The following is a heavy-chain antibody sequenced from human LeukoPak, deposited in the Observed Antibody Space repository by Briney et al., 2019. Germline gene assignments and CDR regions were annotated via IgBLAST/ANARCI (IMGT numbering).Heavy chain of an antibody. D-gene: IGHD6-13*01. Sequence: SETLSLTCAVSGESHSRFYWSWIRQSPGRGLEWIGEINHSGSPNYNPSLKSRVTISLDTSRNQFSLRVPSVTAADTAFYFCASSLTGYSSSWFLAYWGPGTLVTVSS. CDR1: GESHSRFY. J-gene: IGHJ4*02. CDR3: ASSLTGYSSSWFLAY. V-gene: IGHV4-34*01. CDR2: INHSGSP.